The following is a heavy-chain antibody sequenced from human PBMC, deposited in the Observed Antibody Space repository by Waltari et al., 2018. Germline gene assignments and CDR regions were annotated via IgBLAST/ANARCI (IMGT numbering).Heavy chain of an antibody. D-gene: IGHD2-2*01. CDR3: AKEIVVVPGNINYFDY. J-gene: IGHJ4*02. Sequence: EVQLLESGGGLIQPGGSLRLSCAASGFPFSAYSMSWVRQAPGRGLEWVSAIGGSGTDTYYADSVKGRFTISRDNSKNRLYLRMSSLRADDTAVYYCAKEIVVVPGNINYFDYWGQGTLVTVSS. V-gene: IGHV3-23*01. CDR1: GFPFSAYS. CDR2: IGGSGTDT.